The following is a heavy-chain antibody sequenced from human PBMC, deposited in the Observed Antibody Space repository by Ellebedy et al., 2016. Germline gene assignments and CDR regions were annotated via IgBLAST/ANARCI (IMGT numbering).Heavy chain of an antibody. Sequence: GESLKISCAASGFTFSNAWMSWVRQAPGKGLEWVGRIKSKTDGGTTYYAAPVKGRFTISRDNSKNTLYLQMNSLKSEDTAVYNCTTDGKSRSWVRYYYGMDVWGQGTTVTVSS. V-gene: IGHV3-15*01. CDR3: TTDGKSRSWVRYYYGMDV. CDR1: GFTFSNAW. D-gene: IGHD6-13*01. CDR2: IKSKTDGGTT. J-gene: IGHJ6*02.